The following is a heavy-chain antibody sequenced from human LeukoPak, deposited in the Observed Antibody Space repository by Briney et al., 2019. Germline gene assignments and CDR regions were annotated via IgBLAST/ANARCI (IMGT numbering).Heavy chain of an antibody. J-gene: IGHJ5*02. CDR3: ASSVDTAMALS. V-gene: IGHV1-69*01. CDR2: IIPIFGTA. Sequence: SVKVSCKASGGTLRSYAISWVGQAPGKGLEWMGGIIPIFGTANYAQKFQGRVTITADESTSTAYMELSSLRSEDTAVYYCASSVDTAMALSWGQGTLVTVSS. D-gene: IGHD5-18*01. CDR1: GGTLRSYA.